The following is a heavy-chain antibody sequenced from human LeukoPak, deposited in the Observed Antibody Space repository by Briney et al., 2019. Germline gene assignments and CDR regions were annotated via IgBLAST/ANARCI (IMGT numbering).Heavy chain of an antibody. V-gene: IGHV4-59*08. CDR1: GGSLSGDY. Sequence: SETLSLSCTVSGGSLSGDYWRWIREPPGEGVEWIGNIYTSGCTNHNPSLKSRLTISLDTSKNQFSLKLSSVTAAETAVYYCARHPAIRGNYGNWFDLWGQGTLVTVSS. J-gene: IGHJ5*02. CDR3: ARHPAIRGNYGNWFDL. CDR2: IYTSGCT. D-gene: IGHD1-26*01.